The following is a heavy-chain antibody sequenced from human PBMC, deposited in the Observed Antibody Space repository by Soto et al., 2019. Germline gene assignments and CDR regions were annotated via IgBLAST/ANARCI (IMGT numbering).Heavy chain of an antibody. V-gene: IGHV1-69*01. D-gene: IGHD3-10*01. CDR2: IIPIFGTA. J-gene: IGHJ4*02. CDR1: GGTLSSYA. CDR3: ARGGPITMVRGVIITNFDY. Sequence: QVQLVQSGAEVKKPGSSVKVSCKASGGTLSSYAISWVRQAPGQGLEWMGGIIPIFGTANYAQKFQGRVTITADESTSPAYMELSSLGSEDTAVYYRARGGPITMVRGVIITNFDYWGQGTLVTVSS.